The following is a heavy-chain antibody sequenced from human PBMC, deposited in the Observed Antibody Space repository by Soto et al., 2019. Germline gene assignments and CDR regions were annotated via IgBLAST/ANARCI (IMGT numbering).Heavy chain of an antibody. Sequence: ASLKVSCQASGYTFNSYGISWVRQAPGQGLEWMGWISAYNGNTNYAQKLQGRVTMTTDTSTSTAYMELRSLRSDDTAVYYCAKVWIVGALDFDYWGQGTLVTVSS. D-gene: IGHD1-26*01. CDR1: GYTFNSYG. V-gene: IGHV1-18*01. J-gene: IGHJ4*02. CDR2: ISAYNGNT. CDR3: AKVWIVGALDFDY.